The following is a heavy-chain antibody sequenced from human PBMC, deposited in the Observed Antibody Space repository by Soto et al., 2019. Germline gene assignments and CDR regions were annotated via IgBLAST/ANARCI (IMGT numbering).Heavy chain of an antibody. CDR2: ISYDGSNK. CDR3: AKTRWGWAHYYYYGMAV. D-gene: IGHD3-16*01. Sequence: PGGSLRLSCAASGFTFSSYAMHWVRQAPGKGLEWVAVISYDGSNKYYADSVKGRFTISRDNSKNTLYLQMNSLRAEDTAVYYCAKTRWGWAHYYYYGMAVWGQGTTVTVSS. J-gene: IGHJ6*02. CDR1: GFTFSSYA. V-gene: IGHV3-30-3*02.